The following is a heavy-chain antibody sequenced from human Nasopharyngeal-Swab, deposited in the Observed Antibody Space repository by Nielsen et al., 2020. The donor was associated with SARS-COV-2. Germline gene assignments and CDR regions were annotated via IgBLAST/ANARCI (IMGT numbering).Heavy chain of an antibody. CDR2: ISSSGSTR. Sequence: GESLKISCAASGFTFSSYEMNWVRQAPGKGLEWVSYISSSGSTRYYADSVKGRFTISRDNAKNSLYLQMNSLRAEDTAVYYCAKEGRPGASLFPDYWGQGTLVTVSS. CDR3: AKEGRPGASLFPDY. J-gene: IGHJ4*02. V-gene: IGHV3-48*03. D-gene: IGHD2-21*01. CDR1: GFTFSSYE.